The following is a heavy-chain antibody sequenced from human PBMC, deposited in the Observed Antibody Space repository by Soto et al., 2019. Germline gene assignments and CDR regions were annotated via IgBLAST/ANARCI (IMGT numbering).Heavy chain of an antibody. CDR2: IFPLLAMV. V-gene: IGHV1-69*04. Sequence: QVHLVQSGAEMKKPGSSVKVSCKVSGGDLTNSGISWVRQAPGQGLEWMGGIFPLLAMVDYSQKFQGRVTITADESASTAYMVRGSLRAEDTAVYYGAKEDGAGFKSWGQGTLVIVSS. CDR3: AKEDGAGFKS. D-gene: IGHD6-19*01. CDR1: GGDLTNSG. J-gene: IGHJ4*02.